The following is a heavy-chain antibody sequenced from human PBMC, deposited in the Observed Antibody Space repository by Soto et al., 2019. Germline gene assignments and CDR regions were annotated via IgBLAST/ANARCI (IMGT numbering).Heavy chain of an antibody. Sequence: QVQLVQSGAEVKKPGSSVKVSCKASGGTFSSYAISWVRQAPGQGLEWMGGIIPIFGTANYAQKFQGRVTITADESTSTAYMELSSLRSEDTAVYYCARPRGRFLSKGLPAFDIWGQGTMVTVSS. D-gene: IGHD3-10*01. J-gene: IGHJ3*02. CDR2: IIPIFGTA. CDR1: GGTFSSYA. CDR3: ARPRGRFLSKGLPAFDI. V-gene: IGHV1-69*01.